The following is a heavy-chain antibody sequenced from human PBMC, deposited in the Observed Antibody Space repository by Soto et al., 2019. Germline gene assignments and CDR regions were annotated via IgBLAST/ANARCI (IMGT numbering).Heavy chain of an antibody. J-gene: IGHJ3*02. Sequence: SETLSLTCTVSGGSISSGGYYWSWIRQHPGKGLEWIGYIYYSGSTYYNPSLKSRVTISVDTSKNQFSLKLSSVTAADTAVYYCARGVDYDILTEGAFDIWGQGTMVTVSS. CDR1: GGSISSGGYY. V-gene: IGHV4-31*03. CDR3: ARGVDYDILTEGAFDI. D-gene: IGHD3-9*01. CDR2: IYYSGST.